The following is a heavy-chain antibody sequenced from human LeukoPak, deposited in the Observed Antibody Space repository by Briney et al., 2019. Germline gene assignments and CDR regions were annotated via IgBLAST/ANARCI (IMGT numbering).Heavy chain of an antibody. V-gene: IGHV4-30-4*01. CDR2: VYYIGST. D-gene: IGHD4-17*01. CDR3: AREAILGTTVRGFDY. Sequence: SETLSLTCTVSGASISSGDYYWSWVRQPPGKGLEYIGYVYYIGSTYYNPSLTSRVSISEDKSKNQFSLKLSSVTAADTAVYYCAREAILGTTVRGFDYWGQGTLVTVSS. CDR1: GASISSGDYY. J-gene: IGHJ4*02.